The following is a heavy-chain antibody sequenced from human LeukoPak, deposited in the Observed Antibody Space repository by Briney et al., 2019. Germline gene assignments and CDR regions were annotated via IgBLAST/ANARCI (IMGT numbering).Heavy chain of an antibody. J-gene: IGHJ4*02. V-gene: IGHV4-59*01. D-gene: IGHD1-26*01. CDR1: GGSISSYY. CDR3: ARGGSYGAYLDY. CDR2: IYYSGDT. Sequence: SETLSLTCTVSGGSISSYYWSWIRQAPGKGLEWIGYIYYSGDTNTYNPSLKSRATISLYTSRKCFSLELRSVTAADTAVYYCARGGSYGAYLDYWGQGALVIVSS.